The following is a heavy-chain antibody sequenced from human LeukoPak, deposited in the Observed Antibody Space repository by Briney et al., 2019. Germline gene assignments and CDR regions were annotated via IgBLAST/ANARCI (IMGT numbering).Heavy chain of an antibody. CDR1: GYTFTGYY. J-gene: IGHJ4*02. V-gene: IGHV1-2*06. Sequence: ASVKVSCKASGYTFTGYYMHWVRQAPGQGLEWIGRINPNSGSTNYAQKFQGRVTMTRDTSISTAYMELRRLRSDDTAVYYCARGCSESIVVVVAATQWGDIDYWGQGTLVTVSS. CDR3: ARGCSESIVVVVAATQWGDIDY. CDR2: INPNSGST. D-gene: IGHD2-15*01.